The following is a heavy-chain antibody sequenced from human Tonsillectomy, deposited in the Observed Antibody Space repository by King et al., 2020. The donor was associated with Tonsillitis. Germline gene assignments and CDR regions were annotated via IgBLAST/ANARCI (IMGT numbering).Heavy chain of an antibody. CDR2: MYYSRST. J-gene: IGHJ4*02. Sequence: LQLQESGPGLLKPSETLSLTCTVSGGSISSSSYSWGWIRQPPGKGLEWIGSMYYSRSTHYNPSLKSRVTMSVDTSKNQFSLKLNSVTAADTAVYYCAGLLRDSFYRSGSYTHWGQGTLVTVSS. CDR1: GGSISSSSYS. V-gene: IGHV4-39*01. CDR3: AGLLRDSFYRSGSYTH. D-gene: IGHD3-22*01.